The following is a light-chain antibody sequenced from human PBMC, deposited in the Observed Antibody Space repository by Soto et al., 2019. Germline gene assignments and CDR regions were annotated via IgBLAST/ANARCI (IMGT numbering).Light chain of an antibody. J-gene: IGKJ1*01. V-gene: IGKV3-15*01. CDR3: QQYNNWPWT. Sequence: EIVLKQSPGTLSLSPGARATLSCRASQSVSSSHLAWYQQKPGQAPRLLIYGASTRATGIPARFSGSGSGTEFTLTISSLQSEDFAVYYCQQYNNWPWTFGQGTKVDIK. CDR2: GAS. CDR1: QSVSSSH.